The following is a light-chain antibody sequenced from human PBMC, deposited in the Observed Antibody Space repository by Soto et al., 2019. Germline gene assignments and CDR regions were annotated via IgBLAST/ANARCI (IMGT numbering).Light chain of an antibody. CDR3: QQYNSWPPLT. J-gene: IGKJ4*01. Sequence: EMVITQSPATVSVSPAARATLSCRVTQNVNSTLAWYQQKPGQPPRLLIHGAYTRATGVPAGFSGSGSGIDFTLTINSPQLEDFAVSYGQQYNSWPPLTFGGGNKVEIK. CDR2: GAY. V-gene: IGKV3-15*01. CDR1: QNVNST.